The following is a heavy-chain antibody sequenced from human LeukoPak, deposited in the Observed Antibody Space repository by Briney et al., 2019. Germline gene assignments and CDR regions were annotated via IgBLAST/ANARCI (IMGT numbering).Heavy chain of an antibody. CDR2: IYYSGST. Sequence: PSETLSLTCTVSGGSISSYYWSWIRQPPGKGLEWIGNIYYSGSTNYNPSLKSRVTISVDTSKNQFSLKLSSVTAADTAVYYCARAAFYYETSGYKTVCYFDYWGQGALVTVSS. V-gene: IGHV4-59*01. CDR3: ARAAFYYETSGYKTVCYFDY. J-gene: IGHJ4*02. D-gene: IGHD3-22*01. CDR1: GGSISSYY.